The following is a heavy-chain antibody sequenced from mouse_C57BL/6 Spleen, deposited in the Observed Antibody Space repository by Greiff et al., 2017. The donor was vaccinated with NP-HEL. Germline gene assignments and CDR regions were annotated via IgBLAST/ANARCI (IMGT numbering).Heavy chain of an antibody. CDR3: ARIYGPSDGYYRYFDV. Sequence: QVTLKESGPGILQPSQTLSLTCSFSGFSLSTFGMGVGWIRQPSGKGLEWLAHIWWDDDKYYNPALKSRLTISKDTSKNQVFLKIANVDTADTATYYCARIYGPSDGYYRYFDVWGTGTTVTVSS. D-gene: IGHD2-3*01. V-gene: IGHV8-8*01. CDR1: GFSLSTFGMG. J-gene: IGHJ1*03. CDR2: IWWDDDK.